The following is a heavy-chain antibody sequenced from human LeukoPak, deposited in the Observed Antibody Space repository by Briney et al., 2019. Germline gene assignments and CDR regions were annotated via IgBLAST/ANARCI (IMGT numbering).Heavy chain of an antibody. CDR2: ISGSGDST. D-gene: IGHD2-8*01. CDR3: AKSSMVYATPIVY. V-gene: IGHV3-23*01. Sequence: GGSLRLSCAASGFTFRSYAMSWVRQAPGKGLEWVSTISGSGDSTYYADSVKGRFTISRDNSKNTLYLQMNSLRAEDTAVYYCAKSSMVYATPIVYWGQGTLVTVSS. J-gene: IGHJ4*02. CDR1: GFTFRSYA.